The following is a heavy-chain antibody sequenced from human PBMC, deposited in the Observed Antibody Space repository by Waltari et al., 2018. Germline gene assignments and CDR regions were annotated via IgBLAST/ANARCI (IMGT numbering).Heavy chain of an antibody. CDR3: ARGSLDCSSTSCHYYYMDV. CDR2: IIPIFGTA. V-gene: IGHV1-69*05. Sequence: SYAISWVRQAPGQGLEWMGGIIPIFGTANYAQKFQGRVTITTDESTSTAYMELSSLRSEDTAVYYCARGSLDCSSTSCHYYYMDVWGKGTTVTVSS. D-gene: IGHD2-2*01. CDR1: SYA. J-gene: IGHJ6*03.